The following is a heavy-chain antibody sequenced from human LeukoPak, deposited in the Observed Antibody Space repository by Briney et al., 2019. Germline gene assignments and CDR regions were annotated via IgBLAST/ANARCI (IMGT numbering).Heavy chain of an antibody. V-gene: IGHV3-23*01. CDR3: AKRSGWYGPFDY. CDR1: GFTFSSYA. D-gene: IGHD6-13*01. Sequence: GGSLRLSCAASGFTFSSYAMSWVRQAPGKGLEWVSAISGSGSNTYYAASVKGRFTISRDSSKNTLYLQMNSLRAEDTAVYFCAKRSGWYGPFDYWGQGTLVTVSS. CDR2: ISGSGSNT. J-gene: IGHJ4*02.